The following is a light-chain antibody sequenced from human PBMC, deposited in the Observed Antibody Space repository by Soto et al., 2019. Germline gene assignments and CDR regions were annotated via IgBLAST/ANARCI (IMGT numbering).Light chain of an antibody. V-gene: IGKV3D-20*02. CDR1: QSVSSSY. CDR3: QQRSKWPPT. J-gene: IGKJ3*01. Sequence: EIVLTPSPGTLSLSPGERASLSCRASQSVSSSYLAWYQQKPGQAPRLLIYGASSRATGIPDRFSGSGPGTDFTLAISSLEPEDFAVYYCQQRSKWPPTFGPGTKVDI. CDR2: GAS.